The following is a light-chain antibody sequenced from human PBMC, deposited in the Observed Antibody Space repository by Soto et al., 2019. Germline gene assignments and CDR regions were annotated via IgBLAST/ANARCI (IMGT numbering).Light chain of an antibody. CDR3: MQALQAPLT. J-gene: IGKJ1*01. CDR1: QSLLHSNGYNY. Sequence: DIVVTQSPLSLPVTPGEPASISCRSSQSLLHSNGYNYLDRYLQKPGQSPQLLIYLGSNRASGVPDRFSGSGSGTDFTLKISRVEAEDVGLYYCMQALQAPLTFGQGTKVDIK. V-gene: IGKV2-28*01. CDR2: LGS.